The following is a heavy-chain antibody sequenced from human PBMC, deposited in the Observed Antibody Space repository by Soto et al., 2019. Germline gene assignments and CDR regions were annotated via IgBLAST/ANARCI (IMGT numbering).Heavy chain of an antibody. CDR2: IKSKPDGGTT. CDR3: TTGRRDYYGNSYMDL. Sequence: EMQLGESGGGLVKPGGSLRLSCAVSGYAFEVAWMNWLRQAPGKGLEWVGRIKSKPDGGTTEYAAPVEGRFTISRDDSTSTLYLQMNSLRTEDTAVYYCTTGRRDYYGNSYMDLWGKGTTVTVSS. J-gene: IGHJ6*03. CDR1: GYAFEVAW. D-gene: IGHD3-22*01. V-gene: IGHV3-15*01.